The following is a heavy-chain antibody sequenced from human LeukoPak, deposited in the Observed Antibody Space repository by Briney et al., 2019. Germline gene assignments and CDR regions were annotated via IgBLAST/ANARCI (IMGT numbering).Heavy chain of an antibody. J-gene: IGHJ4*02. CDR3: ARDLLGLFGY. V-gene: IGHV3-48*02. Sequence: PGGSLRLSCAASGFTFSSYSMNWVRQAPGKGLEWVSYISSSSSTIYYADSVKGRFTISRDNAKNSLHLHMNSLRDEDTAVYYCARDLLGLFGYWGQGTLVTVSS. CDR2: ISSSSSTI. D-gene: IGHD3/OR15-3a*01. CDR1: GFTFSSYS.